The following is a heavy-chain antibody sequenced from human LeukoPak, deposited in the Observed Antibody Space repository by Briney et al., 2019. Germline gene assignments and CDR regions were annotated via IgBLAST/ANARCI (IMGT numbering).Heavy chain of an antibody. J-gene: IGHJ4*02. CDR3: ARDLSYGYYLGY. D-gene: IGHD5-18*01. Sequence: ASVKVSCKASGYTFTSYGISWVRQAPGHGLEWMGWISVHNGNTNYAQKLQGRVTMTTDTSTSTAYMELRSLRSDDTAVYYCARDLSYGYYLGYWGQGTLVTVSS. CDR2: ISVHNGNT. V-gene: IGHV1-18*04. CDR1: GYTFTSYG.